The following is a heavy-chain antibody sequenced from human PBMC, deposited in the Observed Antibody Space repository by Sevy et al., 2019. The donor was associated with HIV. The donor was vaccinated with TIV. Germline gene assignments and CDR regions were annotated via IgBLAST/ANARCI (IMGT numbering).Heavy chain of an antibody. Sequence: ASVKVSCKASGYTFTSYGISWVRQAPGQGLEWMGWISAYNGNTNYAQKLQGRVTMTTDTSTSTAYMELRSLRSDDTAVYYGAGRGGIVGDSWGWGVDYWGQGTLVTVSS. J-gene: IGHJ4*02. CDR3: AGRGGIVGDSWGWGVDY. V-gene: IGHV1-18*01. D-gene: IGHD1-26*01. CDR2: ISAYNGNT. CDR1: GYTFTSYG.